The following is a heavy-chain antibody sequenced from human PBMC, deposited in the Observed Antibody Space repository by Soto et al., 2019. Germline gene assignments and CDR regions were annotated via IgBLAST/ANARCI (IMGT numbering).Heavy chain of an antibody. V-gene: IGHV1-69*13. CDR1: GGTFSSYA. J-gene: IGHJ4*02. CDR3: ARGALLSMITFGDLRY. D-gene: IGHD3-16*01. Sequence: SVKVSCKASGGTFSSYAISWVRQAPGQGLEWMGGIIPIFGTANYAQKFQGRVTITADESTSTAYMELSGLRSEDTAVYYCARGALLSMITFGDLRYWGQGTLVTVSS. CDR2: IIPIFGTA.